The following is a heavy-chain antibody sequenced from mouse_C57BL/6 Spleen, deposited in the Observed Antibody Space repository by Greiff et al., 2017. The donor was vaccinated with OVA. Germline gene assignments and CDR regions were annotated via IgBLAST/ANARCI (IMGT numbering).Heavy chain of an antibody. D-gene: IGHD1-1*01. V-gene: IGHV5-17*01. CDR1: GFTFSDYG. Sequence: EVQRVESGGGLVKPGGSLKLSCAASGFTFSDYGMHWVRQAPEKGLEWVAYISSGSSSIYYADTVKGRFTISRDNAKHTLCLQMTSLRSEDTAMYCCARIDGSIYVHDAIDYWGQGTSVTVSS. J-gene: IGHJ4*01. CDR3: ARIDGSIYVHDAIDY. CDR2: ISSGSSSI.